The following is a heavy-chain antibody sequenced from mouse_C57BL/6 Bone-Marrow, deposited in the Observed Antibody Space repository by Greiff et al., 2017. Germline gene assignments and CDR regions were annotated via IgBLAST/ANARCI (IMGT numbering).Heavy chain of an antibody. CDR2: IDPENGDT. Sequence: EVQGVESGAELVRPGASVKLSCTASGFNIKDDYMHWVKQRPEQGLEWIGWIDPENGDTEYASKFQGKATITADTSSNTAYLQLSSLTSEDTAVYYCTTGGDEAYWGQGTLVTVSA. CDR3: TTGGDEAY. CDR1: GFNIKDDY. V-gene: IGHV14-4*01. D-gene: IGHD3-3*01. J-gene: IGHJ3*01.